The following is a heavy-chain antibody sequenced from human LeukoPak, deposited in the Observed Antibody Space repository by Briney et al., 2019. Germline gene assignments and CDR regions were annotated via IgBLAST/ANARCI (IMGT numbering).Heavy chain of an antibody. CDR2: ISGSGGST. D-gene: IGHD2-21*02. Sequence: GGSLRLSCAASQFTFSSYWMTWVRQAPGKGLEWVSAISGSGGSTYYADSVKGRFTISRDNSKNTLYLQMNSLRAEDTAVYYCAKDLEYCGGDCYSDDAFDIWGQGTMVTVSS. V-gene: IGHV3-23*01. CDR3: AKDLEYCGGDCYSDDAFDI. CDR1: QFTFSSYW. J-gene: IGHJ3*02.